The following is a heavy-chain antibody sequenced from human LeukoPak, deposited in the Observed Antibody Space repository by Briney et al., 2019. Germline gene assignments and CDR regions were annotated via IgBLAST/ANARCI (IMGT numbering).Heavy chain of an antibody. V-gene: IGHV4-39*01. D-gene: IGHD2-15*01. CDR3: ARHCCSGPAKRVFDI. CDR1: GGSIISSDYH. Sequence: SETLSLTCTVSGGSIISSDYHWGWVRQPPGKGLEWIGTISYSGNTDHNPSLRSRVTISVDTSNNQFSLRLGSVTAADTAVYHCARHCCSGPAKRVFDIWGQGTMVTVSS. CDR2: ISYSGNT. J-gene: IGHJ3*02.